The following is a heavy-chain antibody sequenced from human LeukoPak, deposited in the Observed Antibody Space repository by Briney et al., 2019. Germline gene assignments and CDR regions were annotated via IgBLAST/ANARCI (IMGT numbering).Heavy chain of an antibody. CDR3: AREGYCSGGSCYYCGMDV. CDR2: IYYSGST. V-gene: IGHV4-61*01. CDR1: GGSVSSGSYY. J-gene: IGHJ6*04. Sequence: SETLSLTCTVSGGSVSSGSYYWSWIRQPPGKGLEWIGYIYYSGSTNYNPSLKSRVTISVDTSKNQFSLKLSSVTAADTAVYYCAREGYCSGGSCYYCGMDVWGKGTTVTVSS. D-gene: IGHD2-15*01.